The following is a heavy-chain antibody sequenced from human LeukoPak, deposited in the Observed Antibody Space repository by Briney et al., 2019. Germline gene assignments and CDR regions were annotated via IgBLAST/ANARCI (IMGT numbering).Heavy chain of an antibody. V-gene: IGHV1-2*02. CDR1: GYTFTGYY. J-gene: IGHJ6*03. D-gene: IGHD2/OR15-2a*01. CDR3: ARCGSNNRGYHYMDD. CDR2: INPNSGGT. Sequence: ASVKVSCKASGYTFTGYYMHWVRQAPGQGLEWMGWINPNSGGTNSAQKFQGRVTMTRDTSISTAYMELSRLRSDDTAVYYCARCGSNNRGYHYMDDWGKGTTVTVSS.